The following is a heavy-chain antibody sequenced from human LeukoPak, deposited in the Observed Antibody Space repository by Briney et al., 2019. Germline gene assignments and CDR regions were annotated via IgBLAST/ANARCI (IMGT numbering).Heavy chain of an antibody. J-gene: IGHJ2*01. CDR1: GGSFSGYC. V-gene: IGHV4-34*01. CDR3: ARSHRDYYDSSGSFDWYFDL. CDR2: INHSGST. Sequence: PSETLSLTCAVYGGSFSGYCWSWIRQPPGKGLEWIGEINHSGSTNYNPSLKSRVTISVDTSKNQFSLKLSSVTAADTAVYYCARSHRDYYDSSGSFDWYFDLWGRGTLVTVSS. D-gene: IGHD3-22*01.